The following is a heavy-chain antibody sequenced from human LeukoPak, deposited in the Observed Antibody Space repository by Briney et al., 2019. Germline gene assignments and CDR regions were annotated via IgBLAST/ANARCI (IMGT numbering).Heavy chain of an antibody. CDR2: ISSSGSTI. V-gene: IGHV3-48*03. CDR1: GFTFSSYE. Sequence: GGSLRLSCAASGFTFSSYEMNWVRQAPGKGLEWVSYISSSGSTIYYADSVKGRFTISRDNAKNSLYLQMNSLRAEDTAVYYCARAGCSSSSCPYRNWFDPWGQGTLVTVSS. CDR3: ARAGCSSSSCPYRNWFDP. J-gene: IGHJ5*02. D-gene: IGHD2-2*01.